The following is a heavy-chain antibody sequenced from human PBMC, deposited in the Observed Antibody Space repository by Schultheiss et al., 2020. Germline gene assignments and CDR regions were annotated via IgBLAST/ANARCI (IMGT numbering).Heavy chain of an antibody. CDR1: GFTFDDYT. V-gene: IGHV3-43*01. D-gene: IGHD3-3*01. Sequence: GGSLRLSCAASGFTFDDYTMHWVRQAPGKGLEWVSLISWDGGSTYYADSVKGRFTISRDNSKNSLYLQMNSLRTEDTALYYCAKDILRFLEWLGGMDVWGQGTTVTVS. J-gene: IGHJ6*02. CDR3: AKDILRFLEWLGGMDV. CDR2: ISWDGGST.